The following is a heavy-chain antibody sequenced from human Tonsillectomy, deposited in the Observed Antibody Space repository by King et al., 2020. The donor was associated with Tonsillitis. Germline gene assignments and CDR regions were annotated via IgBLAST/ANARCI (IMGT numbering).Heavy chain of an antibody. D-gene: IGHD1-1*01. CDR2: IYPGDSDA. Sequence: QLVQSGAEVKKPGESLKMSCKASGYSFDNYWIGWVRQTPEKGLEWMGMIYPGDSDARSSPSFQGQVTISVDKSVTSAYLQWTSLKASDTAMYYCVRLRIQTGDDSGAFDFWGQGTLLSVSS. CDR1: GYSFDNYW. CDR3: VRLRIQTGDDSGAFDF. V-gene: IGHV5-51*01. J-gene: IGHJ4*02.